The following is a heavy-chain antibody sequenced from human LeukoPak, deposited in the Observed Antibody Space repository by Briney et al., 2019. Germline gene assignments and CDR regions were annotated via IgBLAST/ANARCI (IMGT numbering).Heavy chain of an antibody. V-gene: IGHV3-53*05. Sequence: PGGSLRLSCAASGFTVSSNYMSWVRQAPGKGLEWVSVIYSGGSTYYADSVKGRFTISRDNSKNTLYLQMNSLRGEDTAVYYCARDDGNSSGFLDYWGQGTLVTVSS. CDR1: GFTVSSNY. CDR3: ARDDGNSSGFLDY. CDR2: IYSGGST. D-gene: IGHD4-23*01. J-gene: IGHJ4*02.